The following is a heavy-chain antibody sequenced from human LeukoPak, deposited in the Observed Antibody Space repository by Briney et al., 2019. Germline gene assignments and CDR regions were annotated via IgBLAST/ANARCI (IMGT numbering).Heavy chain of an antibody. CDR3: VRENWYYDY. D-gene: IGHD3-10*01. J-gene: IGHJ4*02. V-gene: IGHV1-2*02. Sequence: GASVKVSCKASGYTFIDFYMHWVRQAPGHGLEWMGWIYPKSGGTYYAQRFQGRVTLTRDTSISAVYMELSSLTSDDTAVYYCVRENWYYDYWGQGTLVTVSS. CDR1: GYTFIDFY. CDR2: IYPKSGGT.